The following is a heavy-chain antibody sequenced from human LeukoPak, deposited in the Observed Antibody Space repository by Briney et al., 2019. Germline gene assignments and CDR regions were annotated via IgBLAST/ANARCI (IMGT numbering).Heavy chain of an antibody. V-gene: IGHV1-18*01. Sequence: ASVKVSCKASGYTFTSYGISWVRQAPGQGLEWMGWISAYNGNTNYAQKLQGRVTMTTDTSASTAYMELGSLRSGDTAVYYCARGSQAYYDFWSGPNPGLNFDYWGQGTLVTVSS. D-gene: IGHD3-3*01. CDR3: ARGSQAYYDFWSGPNPGLNFDY. CDR2: ISAYNGNT. CDR1: GYTFTSYG. J-gene: IGHJ4*02.